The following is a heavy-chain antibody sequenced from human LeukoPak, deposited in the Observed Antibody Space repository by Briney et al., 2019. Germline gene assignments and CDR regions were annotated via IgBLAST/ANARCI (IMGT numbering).Heavy chain of an antibody. J-gene: IGHJ4*02. CDR1: GFTFSSYA. CDR2: ISYDGSNK. CDR3: ATPFYSSGTGVPIYY. D-gene: IGHD6-19*01. V-gene: IGHV3-30-3*01. Sequence: GGSLRLSCAASGFTFSSYAMHWVRQAPGKGLEWVAVISYDGSNKYYADSVKGRFTISRDNSKNTLYLQMNSLRAEDTAVYYCATPFYSSGTGVPIYYWGQGTLVTVSS.